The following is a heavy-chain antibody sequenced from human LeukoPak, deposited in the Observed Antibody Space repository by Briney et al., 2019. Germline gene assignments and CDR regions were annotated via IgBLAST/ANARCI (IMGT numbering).Heavy chain of an antibody. CDR3: ARHRAVGGGHSTTWYTDY. CDR2: IDPSDSEI. Sequence: EPLKISCQGLGYSFSMYWIGWVRSMPGKGLEWMGVIDPSDSEITYSPSFQGHVTISVDKSVNTAYLQWTTLKASDTALYYCARHRAVGGGHSTTWYTDYWGQGTLVSVSS. CDR1: GYSFSMYW. D-gene: IGHD6-13*01. J-gene: IGHJ4*02. V-gene: IGHV5-51*01.